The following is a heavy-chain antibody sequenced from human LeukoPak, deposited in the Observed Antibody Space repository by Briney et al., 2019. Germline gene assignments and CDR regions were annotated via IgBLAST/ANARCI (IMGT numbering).Heavy chain of an antibody. CDR1: GFTFSSYW. CDR2: INSDGSST. Sequence: GGSLRLSCAAPGFTFSSYWMHWVRQAPGKGLVWVSRINSDGSSTSYADSVKGRFTISRDNAKNTLYLQMNSLRADDTAVYYCAREDSSGWRNWFDPWGQGTLVTVSS. J-gene: IGHJ5*02. D-gene: IGHD6-19*01. CDR3: AREDSSGWRNWFDP. V-gene: IGHV3-74*01.